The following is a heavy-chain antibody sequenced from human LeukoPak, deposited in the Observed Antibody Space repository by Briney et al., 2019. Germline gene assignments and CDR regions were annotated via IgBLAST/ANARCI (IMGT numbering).Heavy chain of an antibody. Sequence: NSSETLSLTCTVSGGSISSSSYYWGWIRQPPGKGLAWIGSIYYSGNTYHNPSLKSRVTISVDTSKNQFSLKLSSVTAADTAVYYCARTPRDGFNSPYFDYWGQGTLVTVSS. CDR1: GGSISSSSYY. D-gene: IGHD5-24*01. J-gene: IGHJ4*02. CDR2: IYYSGNT. CDR3: ARTPRDGFNSPYFDY. V-gene: IGHV4-39*01.